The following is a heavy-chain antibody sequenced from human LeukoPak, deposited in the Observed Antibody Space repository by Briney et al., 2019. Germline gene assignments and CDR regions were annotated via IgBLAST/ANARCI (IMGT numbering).Heavy chain of an antibody. V-gene: IGHV4-4*08. CDR1: GGYIRSYY. Sequence: PSETLSLTCTVSGGYIRSYYWSWIRQPPGKGLEWIGRIYTSGSTNYNPSLKSRVTISVDTSKNQFSLKLSSVTAADTAVYYCARVLAVATFDYWGQGTLVTVSS. CDR3: ARVLAVATFDY. D-gene: IGHD6-19*01. CDR2: IYTSGST. J-gene: IGHJ4*02.